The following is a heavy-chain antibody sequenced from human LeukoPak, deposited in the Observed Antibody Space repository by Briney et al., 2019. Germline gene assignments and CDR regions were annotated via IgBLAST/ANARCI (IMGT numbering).Heavy chain of an antibody. V-gene: IGHV3-30*03. CDR1: GFTFSSYV. CDR3: ARDRIVVVPAAIRTYGMDV. D-gene: IGHD2-2*01. J-gene: IGHJ6*02. CDR2: ISYDGSNK. Sequence: GGSLRLSCAASGFTFSSYVMHWVRQAPGKGLEWVAVISYDGSNKYYADSVKGRFTISRDNSKNTLYLQMNSLRAEDTAVYYCARDRIVVVPAAIRTYGMDVWGQGTTVTVSS.